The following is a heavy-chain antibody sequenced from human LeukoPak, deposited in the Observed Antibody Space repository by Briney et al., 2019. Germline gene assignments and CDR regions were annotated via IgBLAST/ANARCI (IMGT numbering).Heavy chain of an antibody. Sequence: GGSLRLSCAASGFTVSNNYMSWVRQAPGKGLEWVSIIYSAGTTYYADSVKGRFAISRDNSKNTLYLQMNSLRIEDTAVYYCAKDLSVVGAHDSFDVWGQGTMVTVSS. V-gene: IGHV3-66*02. CDR1: GFTVSNNY. CDR2: IYSAGTT. D-gene: IGHD1-26*01. J-gene: IGHJ3*01. CDR3: AKDLSVVGAHDSFDV.